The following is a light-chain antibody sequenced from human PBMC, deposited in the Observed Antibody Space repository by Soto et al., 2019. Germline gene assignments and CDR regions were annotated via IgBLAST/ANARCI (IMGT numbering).Light chain of an antibody. V-gene: IGLV2-14*03. Sequence: QSALTQPASISGSPGQSITISCTGTSSDVGGYNYVSWYQQYPGKAPKLMIYDVDNRPSGVSNRFSGSKSGKTASLTISGLQSEDEADYYCSSYTRSSTVIFGGGTKVTVL. CDR1: SSDVGGYNY. CDR3: SSYTRSSTVI. J-gene: IGLJ2*01. CDR2: DVD.